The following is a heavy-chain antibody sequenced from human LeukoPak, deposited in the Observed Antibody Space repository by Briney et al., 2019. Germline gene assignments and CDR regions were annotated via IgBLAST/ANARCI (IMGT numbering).Heavy chain of an antibody. CDR1: GGSFSGYY. D-gene: IGHD4-17*01. Sequence: SETLSLTCAVYGGSFSGYYWSWIRQPPGKGLEWIGEINHSGSTNYNPSLKSRVTILVDTSKNQFSLKLSSVTAADTAVYYCARLRYGDYLPDYWGRGTLVTVSS. CDR2: INHSGST. CDR3: ARLRYGDYLPDY. J-gene: IGHJ4*02. V-gene: IGHV4-34*01.